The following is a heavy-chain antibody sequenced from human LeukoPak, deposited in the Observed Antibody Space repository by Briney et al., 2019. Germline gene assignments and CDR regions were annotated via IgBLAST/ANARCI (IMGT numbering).Heavy chain of an antibody. CDR3: ARDRPLRYFDWFQLLDYYMDV. D-gene: IGHD3-9*01. CDR2: INTNTGNP. J-gene: IGHJ6*03. CDR1: GYTFTSYA. V-gene: IGHV7-4-1*02. Sequence: GASVKVSCKASGYTFTSYAMNWVRQAPGQGLEWMGWINTNTGNPTYAQGFTGRFVFSLDTSVSTAYLQISSLKAEDTAVYYCARDRPLRYFDWFQLLDYYMDVWGKGTTVTVSS.